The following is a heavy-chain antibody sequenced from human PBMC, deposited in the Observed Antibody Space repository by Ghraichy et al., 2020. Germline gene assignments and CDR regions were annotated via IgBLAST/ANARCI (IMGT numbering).Heavy chain of an antibody. CDR3: AKGFYGSGSYYPYYFDY. Sequence: GGSLRLSCAASGFTFSSYAMSWVRQAPGKGLEWVSAISGSGGSTYYADSVKGRFTISRDNSKNTLYLQMNSLRAEDTAVYYCAKGFYGSGSYYPYYFDYCGQGTLVTVSS. CDR2: ISGSGGST. J-gene: IGHJ4*02. CDR1: GFTFSSYA. D-gene: IGHD3-10*01. V-gene: IGHV3-23*01.